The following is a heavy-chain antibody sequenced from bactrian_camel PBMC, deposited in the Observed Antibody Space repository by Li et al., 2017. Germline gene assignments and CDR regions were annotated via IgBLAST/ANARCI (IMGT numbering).Heavy chain of an antibody. D-gene: IGHD1*01. CDR3: AAARGFCMSNLSPVGFSA. V-gene: IGHV3S53*01. J-gene: IGHJ4*01. CDR1: GYRYSTYC. CDR2: IDSDGRT. Sequence: HVQLVESGGGSVQAGESLRLSCVVSGYRYSTYCMGWFRQVPGNEREPLASIDSDGRTSVADSVKGRFTISKDNAKNTLYLQMNSLKPEDTAMYYCAAARGFCMSNLSPVGFSAWGQGTQVTVS.